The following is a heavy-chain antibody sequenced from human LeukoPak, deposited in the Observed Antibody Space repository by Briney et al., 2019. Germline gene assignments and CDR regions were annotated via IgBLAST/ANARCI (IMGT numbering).Heavy chain of an antibody. V-gene: IGHV3-7*01. J-gene: IGHJ4*02. Sequence: GGSLRLSCAASGFTFSSYWMSWVRQAPGKGLEWVANTKKDGSEKYYVGSVKGRFTISRDNAKNSLYLQMNSLRAEDTAVHYCARDLYRIVVVPHYFDYWGQGTLVTVSS. CDR3: ARDLYRIVVVPHYFDY. D-gene: IGHD3-22*01. CDR2: TKKDGSEK. CDR1: GFTFSSYW.